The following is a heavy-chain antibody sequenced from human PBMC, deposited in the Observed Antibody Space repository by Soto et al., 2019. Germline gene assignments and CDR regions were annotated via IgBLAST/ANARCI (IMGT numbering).Heavy chain of an antibody. J-gene: IGHJ5*02. V-gene: IGHV4-59*01. Sequence: SETLSLTCTVSGGSISSYYWSWIRQPPGKGLEWIGYIYYSGSTNYNPSLKSRVTISVDTSKNQFSLKLSSVTAADTAVYYCARFSYYYGSGSYYNLPFDPWGQGTLVPVS. CDR3: ARFSYYYGSGSYYNLPFDP. CDR1: GGSISSYY. D-gene: IGHD3-10*01. CDR2: IYYSGST.